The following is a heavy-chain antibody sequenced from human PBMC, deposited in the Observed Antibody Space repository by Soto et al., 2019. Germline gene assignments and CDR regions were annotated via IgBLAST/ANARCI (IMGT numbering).Heavy chain of an antibody. CDR3: ARDPPTGTTLDWADS. Sequence: VQLVESGGGLVKPGGSLRLSCAASGFSFSSDSMGWVRQAPGKGLEWVSSISSSGSFKNYADSVKGRFTISRDNAKNSLYLQMSGLKDEDTAVYYCARDPPTGTTLDWADSWGQGTLVTVSS. J-gene: IGHJ4*02. CDR1: GFSFSSDS. D-gene: IGHD1-7*01. CDR2: ISSSGSFK. V-gene: IGHV3-21*01.